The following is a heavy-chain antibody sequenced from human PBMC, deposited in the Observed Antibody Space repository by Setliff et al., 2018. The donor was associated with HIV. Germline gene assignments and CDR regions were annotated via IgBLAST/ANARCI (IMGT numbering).Heavy chain of an antibody. J-gene: IGHJ6*03. CDR1: GGSFSGYY. V-gene: IGHV4-34*01. CDR3: ARGSRQLTIFGVVFKTNYYFMDV. CDR2: INHDRTT. Sequence: SETLSLTCAVYGGSFSGYYWSWIRQPPGEGLEWIREINHDRTTNYNPSLKSRVTISVDTSKNQFSLTLNSVTAADTAVYYCARGSRQLTIFGVVFKTNYYFMDVWGKGTAVTVSS. D-gene: IGHD3-3*01.